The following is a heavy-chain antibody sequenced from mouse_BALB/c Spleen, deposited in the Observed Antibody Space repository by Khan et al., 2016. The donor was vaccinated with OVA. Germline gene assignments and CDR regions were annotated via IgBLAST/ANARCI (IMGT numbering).Heavy chain of an antibody. D-gene: IGHD2-1*01. J-gene: IGHJ1*01. CDR3: AGDYGNYGWCFDV. CDR2: IWTGGSS. V-gene: IGHV2-9*02. Sequence: VQLQESGPGLVAPSQSLSITCTVSGFSLTSYGVHWVRQPPGKGLEWLGVIWTGGSSNYNSALMSRLSITKDNSKSQVFLKMNSLQTDDTAMYDGAGDYGNYGWCFDVWGAGTTVTVAS. CDR1: GFSLTSYG.